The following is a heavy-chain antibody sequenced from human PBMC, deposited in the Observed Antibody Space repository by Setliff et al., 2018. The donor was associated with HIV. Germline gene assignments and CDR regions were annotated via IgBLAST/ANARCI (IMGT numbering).Heavy chain of an antibody. D-gene: IGHD3-9*01. Sequence: ASVKVSCKASGYAFRDYHINWVQQAPGKGLEWMGRVDPKDGETMYAQKFQGRVTITADRSTNTACVDLSSLSSDDTALYFCATFDYNLLTGCPCWGQGTLVTVSS. CDR3: ATFDYNLLTGCPC. CDR2: VDPKDGET. J-gene: IGHJ4*02. CDR1: GYAFRDYH. V-gene: IGHV1-69-2*01.